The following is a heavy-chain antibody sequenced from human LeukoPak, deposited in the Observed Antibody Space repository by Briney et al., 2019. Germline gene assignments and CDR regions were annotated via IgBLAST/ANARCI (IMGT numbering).Heavy chain of an antibody. V-gene: IGHV4-34*01. Sequence: SETLSLTCAVYGGSFSGYYWSWIRQPPGKGLEWIGEINHSGNTNYNPSLKSRVTMSVDTSKNQFSPKLSSVTAADTAVYYCARVTISAAGTVPYYYGMDVWGQGTTVTVSS. J-gene: IGHJ6*02. CDR2: INHSGNT. CDR1: GGSFSGYY. CDR3: ARVTISAAGTVPYYYGMDV. D-gene: IGHD6-13*01.